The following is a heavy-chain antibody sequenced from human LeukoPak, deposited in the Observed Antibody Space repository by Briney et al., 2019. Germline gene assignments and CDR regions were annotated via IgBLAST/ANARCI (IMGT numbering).Heavy chain of an antibody. J-gene: IGHJ5*02. V-gene: IGHV4-59*08. CDR1: GSSLSSYY. D-gene: IGHD6-13*01. CDR2: IYYTGST. Sequence: SETLSLTCTVSGSSLSSYYWSWIRQPPGKGLEWIGYIYYTGSTNYNPSLKSRVTISVDTSKNQFSLKLSSVTAADTAVYYCARYRIAAAGTELEWFDPWGQGTLVTVSS. CDR3: ARYRIAAAGTELEWFDP.